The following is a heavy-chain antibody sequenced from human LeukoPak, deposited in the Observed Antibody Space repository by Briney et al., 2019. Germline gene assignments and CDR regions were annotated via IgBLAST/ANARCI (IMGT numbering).Heavy chain of an antibody. CDR2: IYYSGST. CDR1: GGSISSSSYY. J-gene: IGHJ6*03. V-gene: IGHV4-39*01. Sequence: SETLSLTCTVYGGSISSSSYYWGWIRQPPGKGLEWIGSIYYSGSTYYNPSLKSRVTISLDTSKNQFSLKLSSVTAADTAVYYCARQYCSSTSCYVNYMDVWGKGTTVTVSS. D-gene: IGHD2-2*01. CDR3: ARQYCSSTSCYVNYMDV.